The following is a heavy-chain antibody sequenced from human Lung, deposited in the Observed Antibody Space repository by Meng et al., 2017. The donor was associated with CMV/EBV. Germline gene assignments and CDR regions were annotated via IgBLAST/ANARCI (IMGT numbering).Heavy chain of an antibody. Sequence: SQXXXLTXAVYGGSLSGHSWSWIRQPPGQGLEWNGDIYQRGSPNYNSSLKSRVTISLDTSRNQFSLNLKSLTAADGAVYFCARGLGYCNSATCYSYIYYAMAVWXQGTTVTVSS. CDR2: IYQRGSP. J-gene: IGHJ6*02. CDR1: GGSLSGHS. CDR3: ARGLGYCNSATCYSYIYYAMAV. D-gene: IGHD2-2*01. V-gene: IGHV4-34*01.